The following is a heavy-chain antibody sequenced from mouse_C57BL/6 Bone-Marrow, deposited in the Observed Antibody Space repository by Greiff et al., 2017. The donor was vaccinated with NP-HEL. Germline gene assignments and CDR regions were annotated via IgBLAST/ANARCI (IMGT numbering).Heavy chain of an antibody. Sequence: QVQLQQPGAELVKPGASVKMSCKASGYTFTSYWITWVKQRPGQGLEWIGDIYPGSGSTNYNEKFKSKATLTVDTSSSTAYMQLSSLTSEDSAVYYCAGVWFPYWYFDVWGTGTTVTVSS. J-gene: IGHJ1*03. D-gene: IGHD2-10*02. CDR2: IYPGSGST. CDR1: GYTFTSYW. CDR3: AGVWFPYWYFDV. V-gene: IGHV1-55*01.